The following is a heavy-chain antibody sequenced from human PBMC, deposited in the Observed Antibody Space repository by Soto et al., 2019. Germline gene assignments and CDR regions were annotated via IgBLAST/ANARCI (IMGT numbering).Heavy chain of an antibody. V-gene: IGHV3-23*01. CDR1: GFTFSSYA. D-gene: IGHD3-9*01. J-gene: IGHJ4*02. Sequence: GGSLRLSCAASGFTFSSYAMSWVRQAPGKGLEWVSAISGSGGSTYYADSVKGRFTISRDNSKNTLYLQMNSLRAEDTAVYYCAKDRVPRSRDWFPQCFDYWGQGTLVTVSS. CDR2: ISGSGGST. CDR3: AKDRVPRSRDWFPQCFDY.